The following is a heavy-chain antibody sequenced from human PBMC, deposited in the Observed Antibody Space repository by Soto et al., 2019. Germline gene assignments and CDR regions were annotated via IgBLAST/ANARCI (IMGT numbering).Heavy chain of an antibody. J-gene: IGHJ6*02. D-gene: IGHD3-10*01. Sequence: SSETLSLTCTVSGGSISSYYWSWIRQPPGKGLEWIGYIYYSGSTNYNPSLKSRVTISVDTSKNQFSLKLSSVTAADTAVYYCARYYYGSGSYYNRYYYYGMDVWGQGTTVTVSS. CDR2: IYYSGST. CDR3: ARYYYGSGSYYNRYYYYGMDV. V-gene: IGHV4-59*01. CDR1: GGSISSYY.